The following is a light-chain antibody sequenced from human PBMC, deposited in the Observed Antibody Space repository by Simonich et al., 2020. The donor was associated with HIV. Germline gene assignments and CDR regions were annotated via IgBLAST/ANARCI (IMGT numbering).Light chain of an antibody. V-gene: IGKV3-15*01. J-gene: IGKJ3*01. CDR1: QSVSSN. Sequence: EIVMTQSPATLSVSPGERATLSCRASQSVSSNLARYQQKPGQAPKLLIYGASTRATGIPARFSGSGSGTEFTLTISSMQSEDFAVYYCQQSNNWPLTFGPGTKVDIK. CDR3: QQSNNWPLT. CDR2: GAS.